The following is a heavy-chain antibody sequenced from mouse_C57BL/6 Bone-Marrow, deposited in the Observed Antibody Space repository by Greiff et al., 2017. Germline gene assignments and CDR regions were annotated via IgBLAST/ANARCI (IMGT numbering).Heavy chain of an antibody. V-gene: IGHV1-4*01. CDR1: GYTFTSYT. J-gene: IGHJ3*01. Sequence: QVQLQQSGAELARPGASVKMSCKASGYTFTSYTMHWVKQRPGQGLEWIGYINPSSGYTKYNQKFKDKATLTADKSSSTAYMQLSSLTSEDSAVYYCAREDYSNYGGFAYWGQGTLVTVSA. CDR2: INPSSGYT. D-gene: IGHD2-5*01. CDR3: AREDYSNYGGFAY.